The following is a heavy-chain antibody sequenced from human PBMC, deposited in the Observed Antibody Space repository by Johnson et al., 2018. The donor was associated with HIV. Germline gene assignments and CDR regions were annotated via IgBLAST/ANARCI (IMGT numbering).Heavy chain of an antibody. J-gene: IGHJ3*02. D-gene: IGHD6-6*01. CDR2: ISYDGSNK. V-gene: IGHV3-30*18. CDR3: AKVHIPARWSAAFDI. CDR1: GFTFGSYG. Sequence: QVQLVESGGGVVQPGRSLRLSCEASGFTFGSYGIHWVRQAPGKGLEWVAVISYDGSNKYYADSVKGRFTIFRDNSKNTLYLQMSSLRTEDTAVYYCAKVHIPARWSAAFDIWGRGTLVTVSS.